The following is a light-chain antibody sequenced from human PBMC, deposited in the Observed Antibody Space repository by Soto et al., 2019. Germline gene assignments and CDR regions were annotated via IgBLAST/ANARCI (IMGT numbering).Light chain of an antibody. Sequence: DIPMTQSPSALSASVGDRVTITCRASQSISRHLNWYQQKPGKAPKSLIYAASSLQSGVPSRFSGSGSGTEFTLTISNLQPDDSAIYYCQQSYGALRTFGQGTKVEIK. J-gene: IGKJ1*01. V-gene: IGKV1-39*01. CDR2: AAS. CDR3: QQSYGALRT. CDR1: QSISRH.